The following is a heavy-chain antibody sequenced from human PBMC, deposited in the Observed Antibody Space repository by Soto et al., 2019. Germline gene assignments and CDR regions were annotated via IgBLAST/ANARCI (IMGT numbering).Heavy chain of an antibody. J-gene: IGHJ4*02. V-gene: IGHV1-2*02. D-gene: IGHD4-17*01. CDR1: GYTFAAYY. Sequence: QVQLVQCGAEVKKPGGSVKVSCKTSGYTFAAYYIHWIRQAPGQGLEWMGWINPTSGGTVYAQNFHDRVTMTRDTSISTAYMELRRLNSDDTAVYYCARDPDYGDYWGYFFDSWGQGTPVTVSP. CDR3: ARDPDYGDYWGYFFDS. CDR2: INPTSGGT.